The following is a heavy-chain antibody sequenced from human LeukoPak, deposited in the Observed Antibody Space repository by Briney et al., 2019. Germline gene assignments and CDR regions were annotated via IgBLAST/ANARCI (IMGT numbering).Heavy chain of an antibody. D-gene: IGHD5-12*01. CDR1: GGSISSYY. V-gene: IGHV4-59*01. CDR3: ARGTWPFDY. J-gene: IGHJ4*02. CDR2: IYYSGST. Sequence: SETLSLTCTVSGGSISSYYWSWIRQPPGKGLEWIGYIYYSGSTNYNPSLKSRVTISVDTSKNQFSLKLSSVTAVDTAVYYCARGTWPFDYWGQGTLVTVSS.